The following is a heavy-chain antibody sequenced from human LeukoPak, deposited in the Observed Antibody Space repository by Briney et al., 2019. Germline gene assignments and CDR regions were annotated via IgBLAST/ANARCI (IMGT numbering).Heavy chain of an antibody. Sequence: GGSLRLSCAASGFTFSSYSMHWVRQAPGEGLEWVSAISDSGFNTYYAYSARGRFTISRDNSKNTLYLQMNSLRAEDTAVYYCAKETPIAVAGTWGQGTLVTVSS. D-gene: IGHD6-19*01. CDR3: AKETPIAVAGT. J-gene: IGHJ5*02. CDR2: ISDSGFNT. CDR1: GFTFSSYS. V-gene: IGHV3-23*01.